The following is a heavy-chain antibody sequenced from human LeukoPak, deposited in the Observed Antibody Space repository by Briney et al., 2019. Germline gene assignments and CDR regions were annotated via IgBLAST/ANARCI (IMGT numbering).Heavy chain of an antibody. CDR1: GFIFSRYW. J-gene: IGHJ4*02. Sequence: GGSLRLSCAASGFIFSRYWMSWVRQAPGKGLEWVANIKEDGSEKNYVDSVKGRFTISRDNAKNSMYLQINSLRADDTAVYYCARLLLGYSRQVEYWGQGTLVTVSS. V-gene: IGHV3-7*01. CDR3: ARLLLGYSRQVEY. D-gene: IGHD1-26*01. CDR2: IKEDGSEK.